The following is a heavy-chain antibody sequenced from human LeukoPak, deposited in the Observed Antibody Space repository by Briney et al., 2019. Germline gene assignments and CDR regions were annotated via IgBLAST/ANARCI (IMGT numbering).Heavy chain of an antibody. D-gene: IGHD3-10*01. J-gene: IGHJ5*02. CDR3: ATNILVRDIINWFDP. Sequence: ASVKVSCKASGYTFTGYYLHWVRQAPGQGLEWMGWITPNLGGTKYAQKFQGRVTMTRDTSISTAYMELSRLRYDDTAVYYCATNILVRDIINWFDPWGQGTLVTVSS. V-gene: IGHV1-2*02. CDR2: ITPNLGGT. CDR1: GYTFTGYY.